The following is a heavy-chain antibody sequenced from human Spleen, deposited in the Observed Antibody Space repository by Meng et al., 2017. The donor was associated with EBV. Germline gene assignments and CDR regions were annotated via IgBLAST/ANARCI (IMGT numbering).Heavy chain of an antibody. CDR3: AKDCFGAKDS. Sequence: MESGGGLVQPGGSLRLSCADSGLTLSSYWVHWVRQASGKGLVWVSRINSDGNVITYADSVKGRFTISRDNAKNTVYLQMNNVRVEDTAVYYCAKDCFGAKDSWGQGTLVTVSS. D-gene: IGHD1-26*01. V-gene: IGHV3-74*01. CDR2: INSDGNVI. J-gene: IGHJ4*02. CDR1: GLTLSSYW.